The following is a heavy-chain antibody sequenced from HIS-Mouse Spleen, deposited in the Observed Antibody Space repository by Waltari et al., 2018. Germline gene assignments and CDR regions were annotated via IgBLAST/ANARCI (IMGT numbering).Heavy chain of an antibody. V-gene: IGHV4-59*01. D-gene: IGHD7-27*01. Sequence: QVQLQESGPGLVKPSETLSLTCTVSGGSISRYDWRWIRQPPGKGLEWIGYIYYSGSTNYNPSLKSRVTISVDTSKNQFSLKLSSVTAADTAVYYCASTLGMRFDYWGQGTLVTVSS. J-gene: IGHJ4*02. CDR3: ASTLGMRFDY. CDR2: IYYSGST. CDR1: GGSISRYD.